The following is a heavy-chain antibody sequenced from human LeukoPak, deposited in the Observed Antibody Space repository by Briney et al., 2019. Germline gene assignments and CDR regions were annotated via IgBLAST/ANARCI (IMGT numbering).Heavy chain of an antibody. CDR3: AKLPVATITWAYYFDY. J-gene: IGHJ4*02. Sequence: GGSLRLSCAASGFTFSGYSMNWVRQAPGKGLEWVSSISSSSSYIYYADSVKGRFTISRDNAKNSLYLQMNSLRAEDTAVYYCAKLPVATITWAYYFDYWGQGTLVTVSS. V-gene: IGHV3-21*01. CDR2: ISSSSSYI. CDR1: GFTFSGYS. D-gene: IGHD5-12*01.